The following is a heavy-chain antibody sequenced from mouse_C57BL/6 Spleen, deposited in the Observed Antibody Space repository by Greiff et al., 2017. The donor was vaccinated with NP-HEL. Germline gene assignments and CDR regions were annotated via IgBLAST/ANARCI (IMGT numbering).Heavy chain of an antibody. Sequence: VQLKESGAELVRPGASVKLSCTASGFNINDYYMHWVKQRPEQGLEWIGRIDPEDGDTEYAPKFQGKATMTADTSSNTAYLQLSSLTSEDSAVYYCIYGSGYAWFAYWGQGTLVTVSA. CDR2: IDPEDGDT. CDR1: GFNINDYY. CDR3: IYGSGYAWFAY. J-gene: IGHJ3*01. V-gene: IGHV14-1*01. D-gene: IGHD1-1*01.